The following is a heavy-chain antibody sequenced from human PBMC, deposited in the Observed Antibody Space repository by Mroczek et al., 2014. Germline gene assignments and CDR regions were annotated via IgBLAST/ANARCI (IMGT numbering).Heavy chain of an antibody. D-gene: IGHD1-26*01. CDR2: IYYSGST. V-gene: IGHV4-59*01. Sequence: QVQLQESGPGLVKPSETLSLTCTVSGGSISSYYWSWIRQPPGKGLEWIGYIYYSGSTNYNPSLKSRVTISVDTSKNQFSLKLSSVTAADTAVYYCARGPSGSYPGQKSPFDYWGQGTLVTVSS. J-gene: IGHJ4*02. CDR1: GGSISSYY. CDR3: ARGPSGSYPGQKSPFDY.